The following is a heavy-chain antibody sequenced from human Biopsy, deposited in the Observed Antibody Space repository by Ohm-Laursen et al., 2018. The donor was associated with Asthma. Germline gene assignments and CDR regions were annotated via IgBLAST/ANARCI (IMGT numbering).Heavy chain of an antibody. CDR1: GGSVSSGSNY. CDR3: ARVPTTLRYFDL. D-gene: IGHD2-15*01. J-gene: IGHJ2*01. V-gene: IGHV4-61*01. Sequence: SQTLSLTCTVSGGSVSSGSNYWSWIRQPPGKGLAWVSYIPYSGSTDYNPSLKSRLTISMDTSKNQFSLKLSSVTAADTAVYYCARVPTTLRYFDLWGRGTLVTVSS. CDR2: IPYSGST.